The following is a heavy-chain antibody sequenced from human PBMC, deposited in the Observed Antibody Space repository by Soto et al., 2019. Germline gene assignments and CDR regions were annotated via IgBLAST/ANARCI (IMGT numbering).Heavy chain of an antibody. CDR3: ARDWSEGGGIYYYYYGMDV. V-gene: IGHV3-30-3*01. Sequence: GWSLRLSCAASGFTFSSYAMHWVRQAPGKGLEWVAVISYDGSNKYYTDSVKGRFTISRDNSKNTLYLQMNSLRAEDTAVYYCARDWSEGGGIYYYYYGMDVWGHGSTVTVSS. J-gene: IGHJ6*02. CDR2: ISYDGSNK. D-gene: IGHD3-16*01. CDR1: GFTFSSYA.